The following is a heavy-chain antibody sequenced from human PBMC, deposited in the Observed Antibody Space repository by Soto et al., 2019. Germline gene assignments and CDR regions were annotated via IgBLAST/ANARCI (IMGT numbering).Heavy chain of an antibody. CDR2: IFWDADK. Sequence: QITFKESGPTLVKPKQTLALTCTFSGFSVTSDGVGVGWIRQPPGKALEWLAVIFWDADKRYSPSLESRLSIARDTSTDQVFLTMTNMESVDTATYYCALLNDGDYTFWGQGTRVTVSS. D-gene: IGHD4-17*01. CDR3: ALLNDGDYTF. V-gene: IGHV2-5*02. J-gene: IGHJ4*02. CDR1: GFSVTSDGVG.